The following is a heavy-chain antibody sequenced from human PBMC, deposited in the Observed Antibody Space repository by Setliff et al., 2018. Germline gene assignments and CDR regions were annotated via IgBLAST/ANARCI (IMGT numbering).Heavy chain of an antibody. CDR3: LRLVRYCSRTTCQRTPGDEV. CDR2: ISPHTGNT. J-gene: IGHJ4*02. Sequence: ASVKVSCKASGYAFSDYGVTWVRQAPGQGLEWVGWISPHTGNTYYAPNFEGRVSLTTEPSTSTAYMELRSLRSDDTAVYYCLRLVRYCSRTTCQRTPGDEVWGQGTLVTVSS. V-gene: IGHV1-18*01. D-gene: IGHD2-8*01. CDR1: GYAFSDYG.